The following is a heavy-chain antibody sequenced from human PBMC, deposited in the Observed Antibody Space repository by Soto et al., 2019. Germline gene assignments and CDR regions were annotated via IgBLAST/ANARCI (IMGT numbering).Heavy chain of an antibody. V-gene: IGHV3-13*01. CDR3: ARGRSFSYDSTPPPMFDP. D-gene: IGHD3-10*01. CDR2: IGTLSDT. Sequence: PGGSLRLSCAGSGFTFSTFDIHWVRQAPGKGLEWVSGIGTLSDTFYAASVQGRFTISRQNAKNSVYLQMNSLRAGDTAFYYCARGRSFSYDSTPPPMFDPWGQGTLVTV. CDR1: GFTFSTFD. J-gene: IGHJ5*02.